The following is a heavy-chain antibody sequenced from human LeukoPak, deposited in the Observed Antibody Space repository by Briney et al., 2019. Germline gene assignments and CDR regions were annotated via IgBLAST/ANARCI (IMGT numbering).Heavy chain of an antibody. Sequence: PGGSLRLSWAASGFTVRTNYMNWVRQAPGEGLEWGSILYNGSSTYYADSVEGRFTISRDSSKNTLFPQMNDLRAEDTAVYYCARVGDHFHWYLDLWGRGTLVTVSS. J-gene: IGHJ2*01. CDR3: ARVGDHFHWYLDL. V-gene: IGHV3-53*01. D-gene: IGHD3-3*02. CDR1: GFTVRTNY. CDR2: LYNGSST.